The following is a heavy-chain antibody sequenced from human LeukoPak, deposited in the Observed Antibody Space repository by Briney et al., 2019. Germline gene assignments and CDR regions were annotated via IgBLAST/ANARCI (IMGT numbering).Heavy chain of an antibody. J-gene: IGHJ4*02. V-gene: IGHV4-4*07. CDR2: IYSSGST. CDR3: ARGGKATVVTM. CDR1: GASVSSFK. Sequence: PSETLSLTCSVSGASVSSFKWSWIRQPAGKGLEWIGRIYSSGSTNYNPSLKSRVSMSVDTSKNQFSLKLTSVTAADTAVYYCARGGKATVVTMWGQGILVTVSS. D-gene: IGHD4-23*01.